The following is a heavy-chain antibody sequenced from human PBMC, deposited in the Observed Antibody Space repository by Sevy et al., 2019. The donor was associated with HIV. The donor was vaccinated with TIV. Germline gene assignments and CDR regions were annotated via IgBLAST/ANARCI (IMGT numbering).Heavy chain of an antibody. Sequence: GGSLRLSCAASGFRFSSYEMNWVRQAPGKGLEWVASIINSGTNIYYSDSVRGRFTISRDTAKNSLCLQMNSLRAEDTAVYYCARDLPPSATTVAHFDYWGQGTLVTVSS. CDR2: IINSGTNI. J-gene: IGHJ4*02. D-gene: IGHD4-17*01. CDR3: ARDLPPSATTVAHFDY. CDR1: GFRFSSYE. V-gene: IGHV3-48*03.